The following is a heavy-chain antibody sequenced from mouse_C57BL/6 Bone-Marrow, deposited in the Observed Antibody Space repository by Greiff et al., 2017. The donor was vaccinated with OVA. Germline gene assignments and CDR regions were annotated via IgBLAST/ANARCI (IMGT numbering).Heavy chain of an antibody. Sequence: QVQLQQSGPELVKPGASVKLSCKASGYTFTSYDINWVQQRPGQGLEWIGWIYPRDGSTKYNEKFKGKATLTVDTSTSTAYMELHSLTSEDSAVYFCARSPPYCDGSSYGWYFDVWGTGTTVTVSA. J-gene: IGHJ1*03. CDR1: GYTFTSYD. D-gene: IGHD1-1*01. CDR2: IYPRDGST. V-gene: IGHV1-85*01. CDR3: ARSPPYCDGSSYGWYFDV.